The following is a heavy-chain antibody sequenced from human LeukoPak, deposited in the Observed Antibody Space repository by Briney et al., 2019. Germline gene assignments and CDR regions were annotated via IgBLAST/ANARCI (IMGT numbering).Heavy chain of an antibody. J-gene: IGHJ4*02. V-gene: IGHV4-39*01. Sequence: KSSETLSLTCTVSGGSISSSSYYWGWIRQPPGKGLEWIGSIYYSGSTYYNPSLKSRVTISVDTSKNQFSLKLSSVTAADTAVYYCARNPPDSLRIDYWGQGTLVTVSS. CDR3: ARNPPDSLRIDY. CDR1: GGSISSSSYY. CDR2: IYYSGST.